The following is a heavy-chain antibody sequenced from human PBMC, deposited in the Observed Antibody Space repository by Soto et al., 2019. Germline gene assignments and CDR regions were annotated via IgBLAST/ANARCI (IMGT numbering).Heavy chain of an antibody. D-gene: IGHD1-1*01. CDR2: INAGNGNT. J-gene: IGHJ4*02. Sequence: QVQLVQSGAEVKKPGASVKVSCKASGYTFTSYAMHWVRQAPGQRLEWMGWINAGNGNTKYSQKFQGRVTITRDTSASTAYRELSSLRSEDTAVYYWARKGKLERYYFDYWGQGTLVTVSS. V-gene: IGHV1-3*01. CDR1: GYTFTSYA. CDR3: ARKGKLERYYFDY.